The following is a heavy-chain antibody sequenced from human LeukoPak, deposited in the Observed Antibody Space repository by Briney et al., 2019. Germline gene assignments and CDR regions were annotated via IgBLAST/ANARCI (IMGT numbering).Heavy chain of an antibody. Sequence: GESLKISCKGSGYSFTSYWIGWVRQMPGKGLEWMGIIYPGGSDTRYSPSLQGQVTISADKSINTAYLQWSSLKASDTATYYCARHEQPEELPYDAFDIWGQGTMVTVSS. J-gene: IGHJ3*02. CDR2: IYPGGSDT. CDR3: ARHEQPEELPYDAFDI. V-gene: IGHV5-51*01. CDR1: GYSFTSYW. D-gene: IGHD6-13*01.